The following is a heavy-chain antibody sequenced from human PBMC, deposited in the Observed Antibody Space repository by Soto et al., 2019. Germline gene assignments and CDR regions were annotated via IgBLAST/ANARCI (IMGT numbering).Heavy chain of an antibody. CDR1: GASISSNY. J-gene: IGHJ3*01. Sequence: QVQLQESGPGLVKPSETLSLTCTVSGASISSNYWSWIRQPPGKGLECIGYFSYSGSTNYNPSLMRRVIMSVDTSRNQFYLQLTSVTATDTAMYYCARHSPLAAGGAFEFWGQGMMVPVSS. V-gene: IGHV4-59*08. CDR3: ARHSPLAAGGAFEF. D-gene: IGHD6-13*01. CDR2: FSYSGST.